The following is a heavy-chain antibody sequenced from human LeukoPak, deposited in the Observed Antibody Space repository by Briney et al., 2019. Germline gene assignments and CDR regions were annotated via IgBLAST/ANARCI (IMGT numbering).Heavy chain of an antibody. CDR2: IASQTDGGRT. J-gene: IGHJ4*02. CDR3: SPYASGSHVY. V-gene: IGHV3-15*04. CDR1: GFTFRDAW. Sequence: GGSLRLSCAASGFTFRDAWMSWVRQAPGKGLEWVGRIASQTDGGRTDYAAPVKGRFAISRDDSKSTLYLQMSSLETEDTAVYHCSPYASGSHVYWGQGILVTVSS. D-gene: IGHD3-10*01.